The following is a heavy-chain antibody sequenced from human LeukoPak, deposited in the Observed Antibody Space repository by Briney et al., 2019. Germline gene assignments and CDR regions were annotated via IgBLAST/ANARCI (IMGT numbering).Heavy chain of an antibody. CDR3: ARHSTHAGPYSSGWWSHYYYMDV. CDR1: GYSFTSYW. J-gene: IGHJ6*03. Sequence: PGESLKISCKGSGYSFTSYWIGWVRQMPGKGLEWMGIIYPGDSDTRYSPSFQGQVTISADKSISTAYLQWSSLKASDTAMYYCARHSTHAGPYSSGWWSHYYYMDVWGKGTTVTVSS. V-gene: IGHV5-51*01. CDR2: IYPGDSDT. D-gene: IGHD6-19*01.